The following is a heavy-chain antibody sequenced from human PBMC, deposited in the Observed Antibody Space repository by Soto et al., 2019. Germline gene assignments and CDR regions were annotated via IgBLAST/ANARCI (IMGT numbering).Heavy chain of an antibody. CDR2: TSYDGSDK. Sequence: QVQLLESGGGVVQPGTSLRVSCVGSGFTFRSYVIHWVRQAPGKGLEWVALTSYDGSDKYYGDSVRGRFTISRDNSRNTVELPMDSLRLEDTALFYCARWGTTGGLAVWGQGTLVSVSS. CDR1: GFTFRSYV. V-gene: IGHV3-30*03. D-gene: IGHD3-16*01. J-gene: IGHJ1*01. CDR3: ARWGTTGGLAV.